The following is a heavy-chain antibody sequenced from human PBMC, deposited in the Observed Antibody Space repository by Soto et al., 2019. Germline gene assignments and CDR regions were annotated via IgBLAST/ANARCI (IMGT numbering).Heavy chain of an antibody. CDR1: GYTFTSYY. J-gene: IGHJ5*02. V-gene: IGHV1-46*01. D-gene: IGHD6-13*01. CDR3: ARTANRPGYSSSWYASVGWFDP. CDR2: INPSGGST. Sequence: ASVKVSCKASGYTFTSYYMHWVRQAPGQGLEWMGIINPSGGSTSYAQKFQGRVTTTRDTSTSTVYMELSSLRSEDTAVYYCARTANRPGYSSSWYASVGWFDPWGQGTLVTVSS.